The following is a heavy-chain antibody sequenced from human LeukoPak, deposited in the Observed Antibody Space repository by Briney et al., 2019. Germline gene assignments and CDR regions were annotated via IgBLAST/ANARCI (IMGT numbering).Heavy chain of an antibody. CDR2: ISAYNGNT. CDR1: GYTFTSYG. J-gene: IGHJ5*02. CDR3: ARERGYFDWPNWFDP. Sequence: ASVKVSCKASGYTFTSYGISWVRQAPGQGLEWMGWISAYNGNTNYAQKLQGRVTMTTDTSTSTAYMELSSLRSEDTAVYYCARERGYFDWPNWFDPWGQGTLVTVSS. V-gene: IGHV1-18*01. D-gene: IGHD3-9*01.